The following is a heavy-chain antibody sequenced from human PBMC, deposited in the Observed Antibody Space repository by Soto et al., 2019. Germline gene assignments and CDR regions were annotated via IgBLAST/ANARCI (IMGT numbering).Heavy chain of an antibody. CDR2: IYYSGST. V-gene: IGHV4-59*01. J-gene: IGHJ4*02. Sequence: TSETLSLTCTVSGGSISSYYWSWIRQPPGKGLEWIGYIYYSGSTNYNPSLKSRVTISVDTSKNQFSLKLSSVTAADTAVYYCAREGYCSGGSCYPDYWGQGTLVTVSS. D-gene: IGHD2-15*01. CDR3: AREGYCSGGSCYPDY. CDR1: GGSISSYY.